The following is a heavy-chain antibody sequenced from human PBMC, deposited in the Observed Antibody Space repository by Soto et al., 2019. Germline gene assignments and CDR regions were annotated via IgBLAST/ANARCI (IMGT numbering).Heavy chain of an antibody. D-gene: IGHD2-2*01. Sequence: GESLKISCKGSGYSLTSYWIRCVRQMPGRGLEGMGRIDTSASYTNYSPSFQGHVTISADKSISTPYLQWSSLKGSDTAMYYCASMACSSTSCYLNYYYGMDVRGQGTTVTVSS. J-gene: IGHJ6*02. CDR2: IDTSASYT. CDR3: ASMACSSTSCYLNYYYGMDV. CDR1: GYSLTSYW. V-gene: IGHV5-10-1*01.